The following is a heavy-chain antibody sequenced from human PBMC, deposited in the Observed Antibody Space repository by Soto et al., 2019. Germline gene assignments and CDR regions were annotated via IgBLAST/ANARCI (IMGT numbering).Heavy chain of an antibody. V-gene: IGHV3-30*14. D-gene: IGHD6-19*01. CDR3: ARLDKFNGGWS. J-gene: IGHJ4*02. Sequence: QVPLVESGGGVVQPGRSLRLSCAASGFTFSSYAMHWVRRAPGKGLEWVAAVSHDGKSGFYADSVSGRFTVSRDNSNNLVYLQMDRLRPEDTALFYCARLDKFNGGWSWGQGTAVTVSS. CDR2: VSHDGKSG. CDR1: GFTFSSYA.